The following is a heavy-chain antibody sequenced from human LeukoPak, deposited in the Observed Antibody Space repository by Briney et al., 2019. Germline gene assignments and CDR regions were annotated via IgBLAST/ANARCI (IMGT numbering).Heavy chain of an antibody. D-gene: IGHD3-3*02. Sequence: ASVKVSCKTSGYTFDIYAMNWVRQAPGQRPEWMGWINAGNGKTKYSQSFQGRVTITRDTSASTAYMELSSLRSEDTAVYYCARGVWSSHNKEHFLDYWGQGTLVTVSS. CDR3: ARGVWSSHNKEHFLDY. J-gene: IGHJ4*02. CDR1: GYTFDIYA. CDR2: INAGNGKT. V-gene: IGHV1-3*01.